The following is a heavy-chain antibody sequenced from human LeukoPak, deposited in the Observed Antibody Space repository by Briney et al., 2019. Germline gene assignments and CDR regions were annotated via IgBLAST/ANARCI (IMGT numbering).Heavy chain of an antibody. D-gene: IGHD5-12*01. CDR3: ARGRYSGYDLSFDY. CDR1: GFTVSSNY. V-gene: IGHV3-53*01. J-gene: IGHJ4*02. Sequence: GGSLRLSCAASGFTVSSNYMSWVRQAPGKGLEWVSIIYSGGFTYYAGSVKGRFTISRDTSKNTLYLQMNSLRAEDTAVYYCARGRYSGYDLSFDYWGQGNLVTVSS. CDR2: IYSGGFT.